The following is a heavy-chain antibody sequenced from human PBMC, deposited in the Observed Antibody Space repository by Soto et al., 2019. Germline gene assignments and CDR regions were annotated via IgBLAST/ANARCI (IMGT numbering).Heavy chain of an antibody. D-gene: IGHD6-19*01. Sequence: GGSLRLSCAASGFSFNSYTMNWLRQAPGKGLEWVSSISSSGSFTDYADSVRGRFTISRDNAKNSLYLQMTSLSAEDTAVYYCSTSGSGWYGVDFDVWGQGTRVTVSS. CDR1: GFSFNSYT. CDR3: STSGSGWYGVDFDV. V-gene: IGHV3-21*01. CDR2: ISSSGSFT. J-gene: IGHJ3*01.